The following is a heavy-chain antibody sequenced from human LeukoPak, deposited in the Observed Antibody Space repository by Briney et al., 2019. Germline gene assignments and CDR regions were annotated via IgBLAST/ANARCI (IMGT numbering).Heavy chain of an antibody. CDR3: TTGGSYFPYGY. V-gene: IGHV3-15*01. Sequence: PGGSLRLSCAASGFTFSSYWMSWVRQAPGKGLEWVGRIKSKTDGGTTDYAAPVKGRFTISRDDSKNTLYLQMNSLKTEDTAVYYCTTGGSYFPYGYWGQGTLVTVSS. CDR1: GFTFSSYW. D-gene: IGHD1-26*01. J-gene: IGHJ4*02. CDR2: IKSKTDGGTT.